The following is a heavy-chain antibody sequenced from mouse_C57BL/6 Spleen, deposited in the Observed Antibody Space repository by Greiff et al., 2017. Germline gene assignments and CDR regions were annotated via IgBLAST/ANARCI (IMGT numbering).Heavy chain of an antibody. V-gene: IGHV1-15*01. CDR2: IDPETGGT. CDR1: GYTFTDYE. D-gene: IGHD3-2*02. CDR3: ADSSGPYYFDY. J-gene: IGHJ2*01. Sequence: QVQLQQSGAELVRPGASVTLSCKASGYTFTDYEMHWVKQTPVHGLEWIGAIDPETGGTAYNQTFKGKAILTADKSSSTAYMELRSLTSEDSAVYYGADSSGPYYFDYWGQGTTLTVSS.